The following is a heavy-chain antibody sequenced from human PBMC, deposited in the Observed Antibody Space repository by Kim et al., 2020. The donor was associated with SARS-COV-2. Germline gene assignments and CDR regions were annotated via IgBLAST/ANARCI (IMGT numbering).Heavy chain of an antibody. V-gene: IGHV1-2*06. CDR3: ARTSRSNNFLYYGMDV. CDR1: GYTFTDYS. Sequence: ASVKVSCKASGYTFTDYSIHWVRQAPGQGLEWMGRSNPNNGDANYAQRFEGRVTITRDTSTTIVYMEVSRQTSDDTAVFFCARTSRSNNFLYYGMDVWGQGTTVTVSS. J-gene: IGHJ6*02. D-gene: IGHD6-13*01. CDR2: SNPNNGDA.